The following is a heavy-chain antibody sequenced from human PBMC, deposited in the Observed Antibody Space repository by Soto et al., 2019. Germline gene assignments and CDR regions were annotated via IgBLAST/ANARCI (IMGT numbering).Heavy chain of an antibody. Sequence: QVQLVQSGAEVKKPGSSVKVSCKASGGTFSSYAISWVRQAPGQGLEWMGGIIPIFGTANYAQTFQGRVTITADESTSTAYMELSSLRSDDTAVYYCARPTRYYYDSSGQSAWFDPWGQGTLVTVSS. CDR1: GGTFSSYA. V-gene: IGHV1-69*12. J-gene: IGHJ5*02. CDR3: ARPTRYYYDSSGQSAWFDP. D-gene: IGHD3-22*01. CDR2: IIPIFGTA.